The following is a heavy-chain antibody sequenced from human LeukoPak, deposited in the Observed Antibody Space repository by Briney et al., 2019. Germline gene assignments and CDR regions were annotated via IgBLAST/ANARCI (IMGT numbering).Heavy chain of an antibody. CDR3: AKHRRRFWSGYLDY. V-gene: IGHV3-23*01. CDR2: ISGSGGTT. D-gene: IGHD3-3*01. CDR1: GFSLSNYA. J-gene: IGHJ4*02. Sequence: PGGSLRLSCAASGFSLSNYAMSWVRQAPGKGLEWVSGISGSGGTTYYADSVKGRFNISRDNSKNTLYLQMNSLTAEDTAVYYCAKHRRRFWSGYLDYWGQGALVTASS.